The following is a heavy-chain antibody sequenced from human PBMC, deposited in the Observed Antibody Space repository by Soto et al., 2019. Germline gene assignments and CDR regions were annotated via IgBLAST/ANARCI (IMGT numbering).Heavy chain of an antibody. CDR1: GGTFSSYA. D-gene: IGHD5-18*01. Sequence: QVQLVQSGAEVKKPGSSVKVSCKASGGTFSSYAISWVRQAPGQGLEWMGGIIPILGTANYAQKFQGRVTITADESTSTAYMELSSLRSEATAVYYCASHGYSYGYLFDYWGQGTLVTVSS. V-gene: IGHV1-69*12. J-gene: IGHJ4*02. CDR3: ASHGYSYGYLFDY. CDR2: IIPILGTA.